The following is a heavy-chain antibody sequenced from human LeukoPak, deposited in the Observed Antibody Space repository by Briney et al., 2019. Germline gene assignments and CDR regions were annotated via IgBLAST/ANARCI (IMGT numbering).Heavy chain of an antibody. CDR1: GFTFSSYS. D-gene: IGHD1-14*01. J-gene: IGHJ4*02. CDR3: AKPAKTDYADY. V-gene: IGHV3-21*04. CDR2: INSGNSYQ. Sequence: GGSLRLSCAASGFTFSSYSMNWVRQAPGKGLEWVSLINSGNSYQHYADSVKGRFTISRDNSKNTLYLQMNSLRAEDTALYYCAKPAKTDYADYWGQGTLVTVSS.